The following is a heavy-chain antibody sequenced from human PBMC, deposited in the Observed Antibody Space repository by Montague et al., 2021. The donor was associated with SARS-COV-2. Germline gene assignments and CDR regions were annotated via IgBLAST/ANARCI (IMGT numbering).Heavy chain of an antibody. D-gene: IGHD3-10*01. Sequence: SETLSLTCTVPGGSISSYYWSWIRQPPGKGLEWIGYIHYGGSTNYNPSLKSRVTISVDTSKSQFSLKLSSVTAADTAVYYCARDRLMVGGGSVYGMDVWGQGTTVTVSS. V-gene: IGHV4-59*01. CDR1: GGSISSYY. CDR2: IHYGGST. J-gene: IGHJ6*02. CDR3: ARDRLMVGGGSVYGMDV.